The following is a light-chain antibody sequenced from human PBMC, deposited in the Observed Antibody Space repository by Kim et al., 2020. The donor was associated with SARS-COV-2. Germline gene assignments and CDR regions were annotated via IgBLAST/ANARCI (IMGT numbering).Light chain of an antibody. V-gene: IGKV1-5*03. Sequence: ASIGDRVTITCRASQSISSWLAWYQQKPGKAPKLLIYKATGLETGDPARFSGRGSGTQFTLSINNLEPDDFATYYCQQYSSYPYTFGQGTKLEI. CDR2: KAT. CDR3: QQYSSYPYT. CDR1: QSISSW. J-gene: IGKJ2*01.